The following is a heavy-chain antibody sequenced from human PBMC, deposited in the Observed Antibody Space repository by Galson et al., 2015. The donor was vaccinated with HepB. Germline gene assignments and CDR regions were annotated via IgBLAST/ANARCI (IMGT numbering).Heavy chain of an antibody. CDR3: ARASKWVPSTTHD. V-gene: IGHV3-30-3*01. CDR1: GFTFSTHA. J-gene: IGHJ4*02. Sequence: SLRLSCAASGFTFSTHAMHWARQAPGKGLEWVAVISYDGGNKYYADSVKGRFTISRDNSNNTLFLQMSSLRPEDTAVYYCARASKWVPSTTHDWGQGTLVTVTS. CDR2: ISYDGGNK. D-gene: IGHD1-26*01.